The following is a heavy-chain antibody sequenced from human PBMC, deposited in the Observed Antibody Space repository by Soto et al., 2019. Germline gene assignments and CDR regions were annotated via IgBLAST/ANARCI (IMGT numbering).Heavy chain of an antibody. Sequence: PGVSLRLSCAASGFTFSSYAMCWVRQAPGKGLEWVSALGGTGGRAYYADSVKGRFTVSRDNSRNTLFLQMNSLRVEDTAIYYCAKADRPYYEILTGPDYWGQGTLVTVSS. D-gene: IGHD3-9*01. V-gene: IGHV3-23*01. CDR2: LGGTGGRA. J-gene: IGHJ4*02. CDR3: AKADRPYYEILTGPDY. CDR1: GFTFSSYA.